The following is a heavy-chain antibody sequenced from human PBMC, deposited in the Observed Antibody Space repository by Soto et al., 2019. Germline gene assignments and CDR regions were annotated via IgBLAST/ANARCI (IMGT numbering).Heavy chain of an antibody. V-gene: IGHV1-18*01. D-gene: IGHD2-2*01. J-gene: IGHJ6*02. CDR2: ISAYNGNT. CDR3: ARDIVVLPVLGYYYGMDV. CDR1: GYTFTSYG. Sequence: ASVKVSCEASGYTFTSYGISWERQAPGQGLERMGWISAYNGNTKYAQKLQGRVTMTTDTSTSTAYMELRRLRSDDTAVYYCARDIVVLPVLGYYYGMDVWGQGTTVTVSS.